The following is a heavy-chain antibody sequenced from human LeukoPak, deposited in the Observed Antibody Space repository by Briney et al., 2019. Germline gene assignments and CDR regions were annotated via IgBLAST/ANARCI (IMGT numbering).Heavy chain of an antibody. D-gene: IGHD2-15*01. CDR1: GYTFTSYG. Sequence: ASVKVSCKASGYTFTSYGINWVRQAPGQGLEWMGWINPNSGGTNYAQKFQGRVTMTRDTSISTAYMELSRLRSDDTAVYYCARGYCSGGSCQRPLYLYYYYYYMDVWGKGTTVTISS. V-gene: IGHV1-2*02. CDR3: ARGYCSGGSCQRPLYLYYYYYYMDV. J-gene: IGHJ6*03. CDR2: INPNSGGT.